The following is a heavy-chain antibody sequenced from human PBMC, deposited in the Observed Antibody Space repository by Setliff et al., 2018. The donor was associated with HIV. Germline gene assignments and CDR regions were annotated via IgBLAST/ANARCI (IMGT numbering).Heavy chain of an antibody. CDR3: AKGRPTTRDAFDV. J-gene: IGHJ3*01. V-gene: IGHV3-48*04. CDR1: GFTFSSYS. CDR2: ISSSSSTI. Sequence: GGSLRLSCAASGFTFSSYSMNWVRQAPGKGLEWVSYISSSSSTIYYADSVKGRFTISRDNANNFLYLQMDSLKTEDMALYYCAKGRPTTRDAFDVWGQGTMVTVSS. D-gene: IGHD1-1*01.